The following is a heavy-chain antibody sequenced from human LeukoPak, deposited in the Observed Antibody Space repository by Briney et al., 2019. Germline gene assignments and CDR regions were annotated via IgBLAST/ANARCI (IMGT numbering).Heavy chain of an antibody. V-gene: IGHV4-4*02. Sequence: SGTLSLTCAVSGGSISSSNCWSWVRQPPGKGLEWIGEIYHSGSTNYNPSLKSRVTLSVDKSKNHFSLKLSSMTAADTAVYYCARASVATIGSYAFDIWGQGTMVTVSS. CDR1: GGSISSSNC. J-gene: IGHJ3*02. D-gene: IGHD5-12*01. CDR2: IYHSGST. CDR3: ARASVATIGSYAFDI.